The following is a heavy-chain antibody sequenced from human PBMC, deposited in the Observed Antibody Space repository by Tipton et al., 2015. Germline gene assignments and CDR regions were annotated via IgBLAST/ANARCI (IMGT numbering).Heavy chain of an antibody. CDR3: ARGPDGGAFDI. CDR2: TYYRSRWYN. CDR1: GDSVSSNSDA. Sequence: GLVKPSQTLSLTCAISGDSVSSNSDAWNWIRQSPSRGLEWLGRTYYRSRWYNDYAVSVKSRITITPDTSKNQSSLQLNSVTPEDTATYYCARGPDGGAFDIWGQGTMVPVSS. V-gene: IGHV6-1*01. J-gene: IGHJ3*02. D-gene: IGHD3-10*01.